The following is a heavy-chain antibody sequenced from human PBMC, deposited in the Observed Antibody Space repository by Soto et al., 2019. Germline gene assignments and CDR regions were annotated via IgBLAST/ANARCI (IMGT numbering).Heavy chain of an antibody. J-gene: IGHJ4*02. CDR2: INHSGST. CDR3: ARVKAPYSITIFGVGINGFDY. Sequence: PSETLSLTCAVYGGSFSGYYWSWIRQPPGKGLEWIGEINHSGSTNYNPSLKSRVTISVDTSKSQFSLKLSSVTAADTAVYYCARVKAPYSITIFGVGINGFDYWGQGTLVTVSS. D-gene: IGHD3-3*01. V-gene: IGHV4-34*01. CDR1: GGSFSGYY.